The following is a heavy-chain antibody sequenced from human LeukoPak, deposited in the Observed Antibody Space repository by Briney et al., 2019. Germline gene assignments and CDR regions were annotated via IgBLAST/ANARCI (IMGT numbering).Heavy chain of an antibody. CDR1: GGTFSSYA. CDR3: ARPSYYDFWSGHDMGVAAFDI. Sequence: ASVKVSCKASGGTFSSYAISWVRQAPGQGLEWMGGIIPIFGTANYAQKFQGRVTITTDESTSTAYMELSSLRSEDTAVYYCARPSYYDFWSGHDMGVAAFDIWGQGTMVTVSS. CDR2: IIPIFGTA. J-gene: IGHJ3*02. D-gene: IGHD3-3*01. V-gene: IGHV1-69*05.